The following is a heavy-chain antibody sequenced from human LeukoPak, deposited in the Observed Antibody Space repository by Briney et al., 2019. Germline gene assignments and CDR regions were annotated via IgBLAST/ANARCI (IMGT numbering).Heavy chain of an antibody. CDR2: ISWNSGSI. CDR1: GFTFDDYA. Sequence: GRSLRLSCAASGFTFDDYAMHCVRQAPGKGLEWVSGISWNSGSIGYADSVKGRFTISRDNAKNSLYLQMNSLRAEDMALYYCAKDKASDLTAGGFDYWGQGTLVTVSS. V-gene: IGHV3-9*03. CDR3: AKDKASDLTAGGFDY. J-gene: IGHJ4*02. D-gene: IGHD2-8*02.